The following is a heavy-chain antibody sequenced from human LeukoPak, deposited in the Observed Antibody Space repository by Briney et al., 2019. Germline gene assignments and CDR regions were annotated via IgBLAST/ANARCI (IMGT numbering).Heavy chain of an antibody. Sequence: GRSLRLSCAASGFTFSSYAMHWVRQAPGKGLEWVAVISYDGSNKYYADSVKGRFTISRDNSKNTLYLQMNSLRAEDTAVYYCARSDLTGRVLGLIDYWGQGTLVTVSS. CDR1: GFTFSSYA. CDR3: ARSDLTGRVLGLIDY. J-gene: IGHJ4*02. V-gene: IGHV3-30-3*01. CDR2: ISYDGSNK. D-gene: IGHD3-9*01.